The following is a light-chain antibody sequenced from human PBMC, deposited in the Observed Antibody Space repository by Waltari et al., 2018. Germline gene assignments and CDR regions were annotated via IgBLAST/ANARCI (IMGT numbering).Light chain of an antibody. CDR3: QQYYTTPFT. Sequence: DIVMTQSPDSLAVSLGERATINCKSSQSLLYSSNSKNYLFWYQKKPGQPPKLLISWASTRESGVPDRFSGSGSGTDFTLTISSLQAEDVAVYYCQQYYTTPFTFGPGTKVDIK. CDR2: WAS. V-gene: IGKV4-1*01. CDR1: QSLLYSSNSKNY. J-gene: IGKJ3*01.